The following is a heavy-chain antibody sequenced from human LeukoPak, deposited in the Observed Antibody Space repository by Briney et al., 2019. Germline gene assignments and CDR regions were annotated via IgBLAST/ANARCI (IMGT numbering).Heavy chain of an antibody. CDR2: IPNEGSNK. D-gene: IGHD3-10*01. CDR3: AKDQSPLLWFGESSNWFDP. CDR1: GFTFSTYG. V-gene: IGHV3-30*02. Sequence: GGSLRLSCAASGFTFSTYGMHWVRPPPSRGRAWVAFIPNEGSNKYYTDSVKGRFTISRDNSKNTLYLQMNSLRAEDTAVYYCAKDQSPLLWFGESSNWFDPWGQGTLVTVSS. J-gene: IGHJ5*02.